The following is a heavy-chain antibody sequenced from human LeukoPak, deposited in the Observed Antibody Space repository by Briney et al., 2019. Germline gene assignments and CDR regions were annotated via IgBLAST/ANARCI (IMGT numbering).Heavy chain of an antibody. D-gene: IGHD6-19*01. V-gene: IGHV1-24*01. CDR1: GYTLTELS. Sequence: ASVKVSCKVSGYTLTELSMHWVRQAPGKGLEWMGGFDPEDGETIYAQKFQGRVTMTEDTSTDTAYMELSSLRSEDTAVYYCAREDSSGWYGSSYFDYWGQGTLVTVSS. J-gene: IGHJ4*02. CDR3: AREDSSGWYGSSYFDY. CDR2: FDPEDGET.